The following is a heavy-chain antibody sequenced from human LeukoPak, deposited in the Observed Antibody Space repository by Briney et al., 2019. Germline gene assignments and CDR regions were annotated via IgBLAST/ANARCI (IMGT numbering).Heavy chain of an antibody. V-gene: IGHV4-31*03. J-gene: IGHJ6*02. D-gene: IGHD2-2*01. CDR3: AREQYCSSTSCYFIPARNGMDV. CDR2: IYYSGST. CDR1: GASISSGGHY. Sequence: PSETLSLTCTVSGASISSGGHYWSWIRQHPGKGLEWIGYIYYSGSTYYNPSLKSRVTISVDTSKNQFSLKLSSVTAADTAVYYCAREQYCSSTSCYFIPARNGMDVWGQGTTVTVSS.